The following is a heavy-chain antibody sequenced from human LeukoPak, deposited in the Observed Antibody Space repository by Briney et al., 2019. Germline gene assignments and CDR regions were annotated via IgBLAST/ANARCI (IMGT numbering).Heavy chain of an antibody. V-gene: IGHV4-39*01. CDR1: GGSISSSSYY. CDR3: ACENWGGGLDP. J-gene: IGHJ5*02. Sequence: PSETLSLTCTVSGGSISSSSYYWGWIRQPPGKGLEWIGSIYYSGSTYYNPSLKSRVTISVDTSKNQFSLKLSSVTAADTAVYYRACENWGGGLDPWGQGTLVTVSS. D-gene: IGHD7-27*01. CDR2: IYYSGST.